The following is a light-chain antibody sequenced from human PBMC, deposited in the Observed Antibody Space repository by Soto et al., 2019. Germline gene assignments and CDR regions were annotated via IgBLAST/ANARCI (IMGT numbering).Light chain of an antibody. CDR3: QQYDNLPGT. Sequence: DIQMTQSPSSLSASVGDRVTITCQASQDISNYLNWYQQKPGKAPKLLIYDASNLETGAPSRFSGSGSGTDFTCTNSSLQPEYIATYYCQQYDNLPGTFGQGTKLEIK. V-gene: IGKV1-33*01. CDR1: QDISNY. CDR2: DAS. J-gene: IGKJ2*01.